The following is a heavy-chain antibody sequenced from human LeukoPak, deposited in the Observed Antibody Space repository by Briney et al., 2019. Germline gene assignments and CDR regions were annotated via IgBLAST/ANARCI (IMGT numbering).Heavy chain of an antibody. CDR3: AKTITPFTTNWDNSLGVFDV. V-gene: IGHV3-23*01. CDR2: LPSGGGP. Sequence: PGGSLTLSCAASGFTFGSYAMNWVRQAPGRGLEWVSSLPSGGGPSYADSVKGRFTVSRDNSKNTLYLQMNSLRADDTAVYYCAKTITPFTTNWDNSLGVFDVWGQGTVVTVSS. J-gene: IGHJ3*01. CDR1: GFTFGSYA. D-gene: IGHD1/OR15-1a*01.